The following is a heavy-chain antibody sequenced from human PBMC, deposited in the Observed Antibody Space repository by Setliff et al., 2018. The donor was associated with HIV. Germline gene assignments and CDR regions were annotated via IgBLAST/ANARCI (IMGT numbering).Heavy chain of an antibody. D-gene: IGHD6-13*01. CDR1: GGSISNYY. V-gene: IGHV4-59*01. CDR3: SRQQLDGFRYKYYYMDV. J-gene: IGHJ6*03. CDR2: IHHSGST. Sequence: PSETLSLTCIVSGGSISNYYRGWIRQSPGKGLEWIGFIHHSGSTNYNPSLESRVTISLDTANNHFSLNLRSVTAADTAVYYCSRQQLDGFRYKYYYMDVWSKGTTVTVSS.